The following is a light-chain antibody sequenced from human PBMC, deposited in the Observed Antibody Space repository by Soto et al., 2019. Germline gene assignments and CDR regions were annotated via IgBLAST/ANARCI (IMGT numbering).Light chain of an antibody. J-gene: IGLJ3*02. V-gene: IGLV3-21*04. CDR2: YDS. Sequence: SYELTQPPSVSVAPGKTARITCGGNNIGSKSVHWSQQKPGQAPVLVIYYDSDRPSGIPERFSGSTSGKKATLTISRVEAGDEADYYCQMWDSSSDHWVFGGGTKLTVL. CDR3: QMWDSSSDHWV. CDR1: NIGSKS.